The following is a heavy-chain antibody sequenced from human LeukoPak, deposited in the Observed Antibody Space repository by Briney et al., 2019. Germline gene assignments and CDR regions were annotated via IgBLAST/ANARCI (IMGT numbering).Heavy chain of an antibody. D-gene: IGHD3-10*01. Sequence: SVKVSCKASVGTFSSYAISWVRQAPGQGLEWMGGIIPIFGTANYAQKFQGRVTITADESTSTAYMELSSLRSEDTAAYYCATPSMVRGVDYYYYGMDVWGKGTTVTVSS. J-gene: IGHJ6*04. CDR3: ATPSMVRGVDYYYYGMDV. V-gene: IGHV1-69*01. CDR1: VGTFSSYA. CDR2: IIPIFGTA.